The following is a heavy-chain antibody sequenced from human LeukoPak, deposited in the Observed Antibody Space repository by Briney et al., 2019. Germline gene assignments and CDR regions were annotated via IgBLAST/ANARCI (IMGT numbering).Heavy chain of an antibody. CDR3: ARDFVYCSSTSCSYGMDV. CDR1: GGSISSYY. CDR2: IYTSGST. V-gene: IGHV4-4*07. D-gene: IGHD2-2*01. Sequence: PSETLSLTCTVSGGSISSYYWSWIRQPAGKGLEWIGRIYTSGSTNYNPSLKSRVTMSVDTSKNQFSLKLSSVTAADTAVYYCARDFVYCSSTSCSYGMDVWGQGTTVTASS. J-gene: IGHJ6*02.